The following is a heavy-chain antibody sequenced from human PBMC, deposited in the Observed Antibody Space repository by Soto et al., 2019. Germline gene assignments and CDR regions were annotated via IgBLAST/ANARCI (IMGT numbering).Heavy chain of an antibody. J-gene: IGHJ4*02. Sequence: ASVKVSCKASGYTFTSYSMHWVRHAPGQRLEWMGWINAGNGNTKYSQKFQGRVTITRDTSASTAYMELSSLRSEDTAVYYCARDWYYYDSSGYTGGHFDYWGQGTLVTVSS. CDR1: GYTFTSYS. V-gene: IGHV1-3*01. D-gene: IGHD3-22*01. CDR2: INAGNGNT. CDR3: ARDWYYYDSSGYTGGHFDY.